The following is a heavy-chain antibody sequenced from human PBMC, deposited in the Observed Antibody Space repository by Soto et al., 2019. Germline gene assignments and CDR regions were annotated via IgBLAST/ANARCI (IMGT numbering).Heavy chain of an antibody. CDR3: ARAMVPNCRSASCQRWYDP. V-gene: IGHV4-34*01. CDR2: INHSGST. D-gene: IGHD2-2*01. J-gene: IGHJ5*02. CDR1: GGSFSGYY. Sequence: SETLSLTCAVYGGSFSGYYWSWIRQPPGKGLEWIGEINHSGSTNYNPSLKSRVTISVDTSKNQFSLKLSSVTAADTAVYYCARAMVPNCRSASCQRWYDPWGRGTLVTVSS.